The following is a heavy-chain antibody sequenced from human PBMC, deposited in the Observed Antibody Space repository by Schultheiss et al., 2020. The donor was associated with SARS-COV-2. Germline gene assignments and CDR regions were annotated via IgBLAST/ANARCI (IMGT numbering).Heavy chain of an antibody. D-gene: IGHD1-1*01. Sequence: SETLSLTCTVSGGSISSGDYYWSWIRQPPGKGLEWIGEINHSGSTNYNPSLKSRVTISVDTSKNQFSLKLSSVTAADTAVYYCARGTVAHGYWGQGTLVTVSS. CDR1: GGSISSGDYY. J-gene: IGHJ4*02. CDR3: ARGTVAHGY. V-gene: IGHV4-39*07. CDR2: INHSGST.